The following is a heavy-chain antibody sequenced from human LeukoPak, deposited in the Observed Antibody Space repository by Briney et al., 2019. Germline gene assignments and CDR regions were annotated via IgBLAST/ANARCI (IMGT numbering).Heavy chain of an antibody. J-gene: IGHJ4*02. Sequence: PGGSLRLSCAASGFPFSGYAIHWVRPAPGKGLEWVAVISHDGTNKYFAASVKGRFTISRDNSKNTLYLQMNSLRTEDTAVYYGARHRGPSLHSSGYFDYWGQGTLVTVSS. CDR2: ISHDGTNK. V-gene: IGHV3-30-3*01. CDR3: ARHRGPSLHSSGYFDY. D-gene: IGHD3-22*01. CDR1: GFPFSGYA.